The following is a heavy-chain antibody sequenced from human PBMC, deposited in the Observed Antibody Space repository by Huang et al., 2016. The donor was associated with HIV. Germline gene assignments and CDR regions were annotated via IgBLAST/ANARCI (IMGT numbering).Heavy chain of an antibody. CDR1: GGSLSGHD. Sequence: QVHLQQWGAGLVRPSETLSLTCAFFGGSLSGHDWTWIRQSPGRGLEWFGEIGGRTGTVNDSASLRSRLPIPVNSPKNQFSLNLTSVTAADTGLYYCGRTGGYAWERYYHYSTDIWSPGTAVIVSS. CDR2: IGGRTGTV. V-gene: IGHV4-34*02. D-gene: IGHD3-16*01. J-gene: IGHJ6*02. CDR3: GRTGGYAWERYYHYSTDI.